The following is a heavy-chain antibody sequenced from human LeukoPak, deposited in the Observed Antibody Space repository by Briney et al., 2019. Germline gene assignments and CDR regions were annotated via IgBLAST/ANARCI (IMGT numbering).Heavy chain of an antibody. CDR1: GGSISSNNW. CDR2: IYHDGST. CDR3: AREDTGGLDY. V-gene: IGHV4-4*02. Sequence: PSETLSLTCAVSGGSISSNNWWIWVRQSPEKGLKWIGEIYHDGSTNYNPSLKSRVTISMDKSKNQLSLKLNFVTAADTAVNYCAREDTGGLDYWGQGILVTVSP. J-gene: IGHJ4*02. D-gene: IGHD2-8*02.